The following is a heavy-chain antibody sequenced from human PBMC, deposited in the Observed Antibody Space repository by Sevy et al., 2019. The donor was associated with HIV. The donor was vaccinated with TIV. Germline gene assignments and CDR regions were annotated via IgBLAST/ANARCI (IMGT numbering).Heavy chain of an antibody. V-gene: IGHV3-21*01. Sequence: GGSLRLSCAASGFTFSSYSMNWVRQAPGKGLEWVSSISSSSSYIYYADSVKGRFTISRDNAKNSLYLQMNSLRAEDTALYYCARDLGFNAEPGADYYFDYWGQGTLVTVSS. D-gene: IGHD1-26*01. CDR2: ISSSSSYI. CDR1: GFTFSSYS. CDR3: ARDLGFNAEPGADYYFDY. J-gene: IGHJ4*02.